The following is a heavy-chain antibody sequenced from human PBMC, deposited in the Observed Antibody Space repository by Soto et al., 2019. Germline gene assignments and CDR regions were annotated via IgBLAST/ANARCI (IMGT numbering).Heavy chain of an antibody. D-gene: IGHD2-21*02. Sequence: SETLSLTCTVSGGAISSYYWSWIRQPPGKGLEWIGYIYYSASTNYSPSLKSRVTISVDTSKNQFSLNLSSVTAADTAVYYCARHLPYCGGDCYSLDYWGQGTLVTVSS. CDR3: ARHLPYCGGDCYSLDY. CDR1: GGAISSYY. V-gene: IGHV4-59*08. CDR2: IYYSAST. J-gene: IGHJ4*02.